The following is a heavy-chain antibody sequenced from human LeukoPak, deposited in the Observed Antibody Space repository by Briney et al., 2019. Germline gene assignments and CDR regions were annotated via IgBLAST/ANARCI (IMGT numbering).Heavy chain of an antibody. J-gene: IGHJ4*02. CDR1: GGSISSYY. CDR2: IYYSGST. CDR3: VRDPGTYDFWSGYSGYFDY. D-gene: IGHD3-3*01. Sequence: PSETLSLTCTVSGGSISSYYWSWIRQPPGKGLEWIGYIYYSGSTNYNPSLKSRVTISVDTSKNQFSLKLSSVTAADTAVYYCVRDPGTYDFWSGYSGYFDYWGQGTLVTVSS. V-gene: IGHV4-59*01.